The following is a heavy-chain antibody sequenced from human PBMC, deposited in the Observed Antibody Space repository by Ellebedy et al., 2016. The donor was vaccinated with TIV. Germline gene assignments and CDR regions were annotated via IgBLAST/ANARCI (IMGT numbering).Heavy chain of an antibody. CDR1: GYTFTSYY. J-gene: IGHJ4*02. CDR2: INPSGGSS. V-gene: IGHV1-46*01. Sequence: ASVKVSCKASGYTFTSYYMYWVRQAPGQGLEWMGIINPSGGSSNYAQKFQGRVTMTRDTSTSTVYMELSSLRSEDTAVYYCARGDKYYYDSSGYYYTYWGQGTLVTVPS. D-gene: IGHD3-22*01. CDR3: ARGDKYYYDSSGYYYTY.